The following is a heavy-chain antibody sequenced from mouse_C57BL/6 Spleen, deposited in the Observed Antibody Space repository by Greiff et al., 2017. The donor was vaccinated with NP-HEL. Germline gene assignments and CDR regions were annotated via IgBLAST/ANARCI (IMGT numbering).Heavy chain of an antibody. J-gene: IGHJ2*01. D-gene: IGHD1-1*01. Sequence: KQSGAELARPGASVKLSCKASGYTFTSYGISWVKQRTGQGLEWIGEIYPRSGNTYYNEKFKGKATLTADKSSSTAYMELRSLTSEDSAVYFCARSFITTVVARDFDYWGQGTTLTVSS. CDR3: ARSFITTVVARDFDY. CDR2: IYPRSGNT. V-gene: IGHV1-81*01. CDR1: GYTFTSYG.